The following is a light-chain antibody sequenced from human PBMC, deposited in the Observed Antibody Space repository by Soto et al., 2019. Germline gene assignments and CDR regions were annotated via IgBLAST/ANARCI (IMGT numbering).Light chain of an antibody. V-gene: IGKV1-5*01. CDR2: DAS. Sequence: DIQMTQSPSTLSASVGDRVTITCRASQSISRWLDWYQQKPGKAPKLLIYDASSLESGVPSRFSGSGSGTEFTLTISSLQPDDFATYSCQQYYTYWTFGQGTKVEIK. CDR1: QSISRW. CDR3: QQYYTYWT. J-gene: IGKJ1*01.